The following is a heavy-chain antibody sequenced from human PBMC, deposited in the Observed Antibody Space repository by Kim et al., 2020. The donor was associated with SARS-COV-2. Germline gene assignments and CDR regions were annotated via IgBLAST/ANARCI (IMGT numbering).Heavy chain of an antibody. CDR2: ISSRSSYI. CDR1: GFIFSDQS. V-gene: IGHV3-21*01. CDR3: ARGGAPTRYVDQ. J-gene: IGHJ4*02. Sequence: GGSLRLSCAASGFIFSDQSMNWVRQAPGKGLEWVSYISSRSSYIYDADSVKGRFTISRDNAKNSLYLQMNSLRAEDTAVYYCARGGAPTRYVDQWGQGT. D-gene: IGHD1-26*01.